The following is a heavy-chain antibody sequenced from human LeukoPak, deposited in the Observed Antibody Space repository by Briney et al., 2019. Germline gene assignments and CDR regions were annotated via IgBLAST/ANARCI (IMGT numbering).Heavy chain of an antibody. V-gene: IGHV1-2*02. CDR2: INPKSGGT. CDR1: EYTFTGYY. J-gene: IGHJ4*02. D-gene: IGHD3-10*01. Sequence: ASVKVSCKASEYTFTGYYVHWVRQAPGQGLEWMGWINPKSGGTNYVQRFQGRVTMTRDTSISTAYMELSRLRSDDTAVYYCAREPNYYGSGSYYNRRVDYWGQGTLVTVSS. CDR3: AREPNYYGSGSYYNRRVDY.